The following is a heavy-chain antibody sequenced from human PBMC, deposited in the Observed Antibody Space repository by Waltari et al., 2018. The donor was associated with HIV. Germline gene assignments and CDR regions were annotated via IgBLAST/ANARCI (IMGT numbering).Heavy chain of an antibody. Sequence: QVQLQQSGPGLVKPSQTLSLTCAISGDSVSSNSAAWNWIRQPPPSGLEWLGRTYYRSKWYNDYAVSVKSRITINPDTSKNQFSLQLNSVTPEDTAVYYCARTQYYYDSSGYYWFDYWGQGTLVTVSS. CDR3: ARTQYYYDSSGYYWFDY. CDR2: TYYRSKWYN. D-gene: IGHD3-22*01. CDR1: GDSVSSNSAA. V-gene: IGHV6-1*01. J-gene: IGHJ4*02.